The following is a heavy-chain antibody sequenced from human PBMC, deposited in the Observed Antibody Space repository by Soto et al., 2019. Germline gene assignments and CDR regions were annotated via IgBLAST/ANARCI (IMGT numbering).Heavy chain of an antibody. V-gene: IGHV3-7*05. CDR3: AREGPGGAGSYYDYYYYGMDV. CDR2: IKQDGSEK. CDR1: GFTFSSYW. J-gene: IGHJ6*02. D-gene: IGHD3-10*01. Sequence: GGSLRLSCAASGFTFSSYWMSWVRQAPGKGLEWVANIKQDGSEKYYVDSVKGRFTISRDNAKNSLYLQMNSLRAEDTAVYYCAREGPGGAGSYYDYYYYGMDVWGQGTTVTVSS.